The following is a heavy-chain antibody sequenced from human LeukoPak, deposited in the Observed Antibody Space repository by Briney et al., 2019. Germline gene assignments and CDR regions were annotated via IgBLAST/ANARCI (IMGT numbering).Heavy chain of an antibody. J-gene: IGHJ4*02. D-gene: IGHD5-18*01. CDR1: GHSFTNYW. Sequence: GESLKISCQDSGHSFTNYWFGWVRQLPGKGLEWMGTIYPGDSDTRYSASFQGQVTISADKSISAAYLQWSSLKASDTAMYYCARWDTAMVTDYWGQGTLVTVSS. CDR3: ARWDTAMVTDY. CDR2: IYPGDSDT. V-gene: IGHV5-51*01.